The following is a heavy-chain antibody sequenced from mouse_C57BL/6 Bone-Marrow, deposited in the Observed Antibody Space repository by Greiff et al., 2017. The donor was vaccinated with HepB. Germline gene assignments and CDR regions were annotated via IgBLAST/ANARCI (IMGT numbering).Heavy chain of an antibody. J-gene: IGHJ3*01. V-gene: IGHV1-69*01. CDR2: IDPSDSYT. D-gene: IGHD1-1*01. Sequence: VQLQQPGAELVMPGASVKLSCKASGYTFTSYWMHWVKQRPGQGLEWIGEIDPSDSYTNYNQKFKGKSTLTVDKSSSTAYMQLSSLTSEDSAVYYCAVSSPWFAYWGQGTLVTVSA. CDR1: GYTFTSYW. CDR3: AVSSPWFAY.